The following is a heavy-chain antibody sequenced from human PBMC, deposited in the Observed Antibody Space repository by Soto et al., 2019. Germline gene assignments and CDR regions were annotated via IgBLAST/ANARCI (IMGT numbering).Heavy chain of an antibody. Sequence: ASVKVSCKASGGTSTSYAISWVRQAPGHGLEWMGGIIPVFGTVTYAQKFQGRVTITADESTSTSHMELNSLRSEDTAVYYCARDSLPDYGLDVWGQGTTLTVSS. J-gene: IGHJ6*02. CDR1: GGTSTSYA. CDR3: ARDSLPDYGLDV. V-gene: IGHV1-69*13. CDR2: IIPVFGTV.